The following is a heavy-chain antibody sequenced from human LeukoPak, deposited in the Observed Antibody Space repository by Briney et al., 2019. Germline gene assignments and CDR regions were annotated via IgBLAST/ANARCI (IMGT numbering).Heavy chain of an antibody. CDR2: INPNSGGT. CDR3: ARVRPVKQWLVGDFDY. V-gene: IGHV1-2*02. J-gene: IGHJ4*02. CDR1: GYTFTGYY. D-gene: IGHD6-19*01. Sequence: ASVKASCKASGYTFTGYYMRWVRQAPGQGLEWMGWINPNSGGTNYAQKFQGRVTMTRDTSISTAYMELSRLRSDDTAVYYCARVRPVKQWLVGDFDYWGQGTLVTVSS.